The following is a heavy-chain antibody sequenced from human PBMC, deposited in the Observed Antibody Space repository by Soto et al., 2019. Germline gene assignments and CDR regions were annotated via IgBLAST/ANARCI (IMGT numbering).Heavy chain of an antibody. D-gene: IGHD1-1*01. CDR2: MSHSGGT. CDR3: ARVERGTATTVVDAFHI. CDR1: GGFVSSGSYY. J-gene: IGHJ3*02. V-gene: IGHV4-34*01. Sequence: QVQLQQWGAGLLKPSETLSLTCAVYGGFVSSGSYYWSWIRQPPGKGLEWIGEMSHSGGTHFNPSLKSRVTISVDTSKNQFSLKMSSVTAADTALYYCARVERGTATTVVDAFHIRGPGTMVTVSS.